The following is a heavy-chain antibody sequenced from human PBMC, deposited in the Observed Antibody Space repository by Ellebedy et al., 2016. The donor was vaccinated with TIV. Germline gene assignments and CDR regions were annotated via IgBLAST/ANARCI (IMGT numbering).Heavy chain of an antibody. CDR2: IIPIFGTA. Sequence: SVKVSCXASGGTFSSYAISWVRQAPGQGLEWMGGIIPIFGTANYAQKFQGRVTITADESTSTAYMELSSLRSEDTAVYYCARDIRYGADYYGMDVWGQGTTVTVSS. V-gene: IGHV1-69*13. CDR1: GGTFSSYA. D-gene: IGHD3-16*02. J-gene: IGHJ6*02. CDR3: ARDIRYGADYYGMDV.